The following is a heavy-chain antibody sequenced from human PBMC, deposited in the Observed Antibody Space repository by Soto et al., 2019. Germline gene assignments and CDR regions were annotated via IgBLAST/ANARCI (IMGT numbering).Heavy chain of an antibody. D-gene: IGHD5-12*01. CDR1: GGSFRRYA. V-gene: IGHV1-69*01. Sequence: QVLLVQSGAEVKKPGSSVKVSCKVSGGSFRRYAISWVRQAPGQGLEWMGGIIPILGSPNYAQKFQDRVTIIEDEYTSTTYMELSSLRSDDAAVYYCASRDRVDAFDICGQGTMFTVSS. J-gene: IGHJ3*02. CDR3: ASRDRVDAFDI. CDR2: IIPILGSP.